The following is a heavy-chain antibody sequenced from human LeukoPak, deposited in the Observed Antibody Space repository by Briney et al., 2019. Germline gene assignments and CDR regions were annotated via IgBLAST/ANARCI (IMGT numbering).Heavy chain of an antibody. V-gene: IGHV3-43*01. J-gene: IGHJ4*02. CDR2: ISWDGGST. Sequence: GGSLRLSCAASGFTFDDYTMHWVRQAPGKGLEWVSLISWDGGSTYYADSVKGRFTISRDNSKNSLYLQMNSLRTEDTALYYCAKDYGSGSYLDYWGQGTLVTVSS. CDR1: GFTFDDYT. CDR3: AKDYGSGSYLDY. D-gene: IGHD3-10*01.